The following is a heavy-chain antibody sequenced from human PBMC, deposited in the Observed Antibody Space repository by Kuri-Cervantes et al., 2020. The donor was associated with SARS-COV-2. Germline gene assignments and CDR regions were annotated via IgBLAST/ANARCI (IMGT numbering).Heavy chain of an antibody. CDR1: GFTFSTSA. Sequence: GESLKISCAASGFTFSTSAMHWVRQAPGKGLEWVALISHDGSSEYYRDSVKGRFTVSRDNSKNTLYLQMNSLRAEDTAVYYCAKDPGDGYFDYWGQGTLVTVSS. CDR3: AKDPGDGYFDY. CDR2: ISHDGSSE. V-gene: IGHV3-30*07. J-gene: IGHJ4*02. D-gene: IGHD5-24*01.